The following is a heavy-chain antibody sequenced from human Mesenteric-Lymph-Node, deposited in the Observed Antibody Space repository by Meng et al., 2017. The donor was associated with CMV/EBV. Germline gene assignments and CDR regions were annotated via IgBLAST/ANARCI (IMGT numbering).Heavy chain of an antibody. CDR3: ARAAYFDY. Sequence: GESLKIPCAASGFTFSSYEMNWVRQAPGKGLEWVSYISGSVITIFYTDSVKGRFTISRDNAKNSLYLQMNSLRAEDTAVYYCARAAYFDYWGQGTLVTVSS. CDR2: ISGSVITI. CDR1: GFTFSSYE. J-gene: IGHJ4*02. V-gene: IGHV3-48*03.